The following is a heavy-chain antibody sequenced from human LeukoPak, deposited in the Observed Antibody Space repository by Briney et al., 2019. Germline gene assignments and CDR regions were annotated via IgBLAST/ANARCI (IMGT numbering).Heavy chain of an antibody. CDR3: ARADYYGSGATVDY. CDR2: IYHSGRT. J-gene: IGHJ4*02. V-gene: IGHV4-30-2*01. CDR1: GGSISSGGYS. Sequence: SETLSLTCAVSGGSISSGGYSWSWIRQPPGTGLEWIGYIYHSGRTYYNPSLKSRVTISVDRSKNQFSLKLSSVTAADTAVYYCARADYYGSGATVDYWGQGTLVTVSS. D-gene: IGHD3-10*01.